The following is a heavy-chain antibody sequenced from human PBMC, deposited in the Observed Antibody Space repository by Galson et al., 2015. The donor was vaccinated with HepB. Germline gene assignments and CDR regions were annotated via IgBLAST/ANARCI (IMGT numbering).Heavy chain of an antibody. Sequence: SLRLSCAASGFTFSSYAMSWVRQAPGKGLEWVSAISGSGGSTYYADSVKGRFTISRDNAKNSLYLQMNSLRAEDTAVYYCARDLTIHLHTLPDYWGQGTLVTVSS. CDR3: ARDLTIHLHTLPDY. CDR2: ISGSGGST. V-gene: IGHV3-23*01. D-gene: IGHD3-9*01. J-gene: IGHJ4*02. CDR1: GFTFSSYA.